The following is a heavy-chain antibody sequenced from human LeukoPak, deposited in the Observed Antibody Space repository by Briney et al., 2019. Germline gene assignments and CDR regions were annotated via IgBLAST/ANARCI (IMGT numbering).Heavy chain of an antibody. CDR3: AKDVVPDSGWDLDY. CDR2: IYPSGDST. J-gene: IGHJ4*02. CDR1: GFTFSTYS. V-gene: IGHV3-23*01. D-gene: IGHD6-19*01. Sequence: GSLRLSCAASGFTFSTYSMTWVRQGPGKGLEWVSSIYPSGDSTFYADSVKGRFTISRDNSKSTLYLQMSSLRTEDTAIYYCAKDVVPDSGWDLDYWGQGTLVTVSS.